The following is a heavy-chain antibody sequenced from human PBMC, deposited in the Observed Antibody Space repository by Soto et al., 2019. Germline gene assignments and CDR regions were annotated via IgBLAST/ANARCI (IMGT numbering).Heavy chain of an antibody. CDR1: GYTFTSYG. D-gene: IGHD4-17*01. CDR2: INPSGGST. V-gene: IGHV1-46*01. J-gene: IGHJ4*02. Sequence: ASVKVSCKASGYTFTSYGISWVRQAPGQGLEWMGIINPSGGSTSYAQKFQGRVTMTRDTSTSTVYMELSSLRSEDTAVYYCARGPYGGNQPLLFDYWGQGTLVTVSS. CDR3: ARGPYGGNQPLLFDY.